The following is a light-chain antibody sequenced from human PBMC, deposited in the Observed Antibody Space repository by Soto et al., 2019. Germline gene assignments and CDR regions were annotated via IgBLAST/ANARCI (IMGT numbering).Light chain of an antibody. CDR1: QTISSW. V-gene: IGKV1-5*03. Sequence: DIQMTQSPSTLSGSVGDRVTITCRASQTISSWLAWYQQKPGKAPKLLIYKASTLKSGVPSRFSGSGSGTEFTLTISSLQPDDFATYYRQQYNSYSEAFGQGTKL. CDR3: QQYNSYSEA. CDR2: KAS. J-gene: IGKJ1*01.